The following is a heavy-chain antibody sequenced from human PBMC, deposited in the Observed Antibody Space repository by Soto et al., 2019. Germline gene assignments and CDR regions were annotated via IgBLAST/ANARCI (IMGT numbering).Heavy chain of an antibody. Sequence: EVQLVESGGGLVKPGGSLRLSCAASGFTFSSYSMNWVRQALGKGLEWVSSISSSSSYIYYADSVKGRFTISRDNAKNSLYLQMNSLRAEDTAVYYCARDLPYYYDSSGPYYFDYWGQGTLVTVSS. J-gene: IGHJ4*02. D-gene: IGHD3-22*01. CDR1: GFTFSSYS. CDR2: ISSSSSYI. CDR3: ARDLPYYYDSSGPYYFDY. V-gene: IGHV3-21*01.